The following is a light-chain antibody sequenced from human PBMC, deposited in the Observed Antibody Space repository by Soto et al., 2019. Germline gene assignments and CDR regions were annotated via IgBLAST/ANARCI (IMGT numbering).Light chain of an antibody. Sequence: DIQMTQSPSSLSAAVGDRVTITFRASQSISTYLNWYRQKPGKAPEFLIYDASSLQSGVPSRFGGSGSGTDFTLTISSLQPEDFATYFCQQSFSIPFTFGPGTKVDTK. CDR2: DAS. J-gene: IGKJ3*01. CDR1: QSISTY. CDR3: QQSFSIPFT. V-gene: IGKV1-39*01.